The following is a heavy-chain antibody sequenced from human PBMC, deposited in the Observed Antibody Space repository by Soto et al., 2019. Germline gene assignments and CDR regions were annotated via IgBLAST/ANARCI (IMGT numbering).Heavy chain of an antibody. D-gene: IGHD6-13*01. J-gene: IGHJ3*02. CDR2: MNPNSGNT. CDR1: GGTFSSYA. Sequence: GASVKVSCKASGGTFSSYAISWVRQAPGQGLEWMGWMNPNSGNTGYAQKFQGRVTMTRNTSISTAYMELSSLRSEDTAVYYCARVHSSSWYEGAFDIWGQGTMVTV. V-gene: IGHV1-8*02. CDR3: ARVHSSSWYEGAFDI.